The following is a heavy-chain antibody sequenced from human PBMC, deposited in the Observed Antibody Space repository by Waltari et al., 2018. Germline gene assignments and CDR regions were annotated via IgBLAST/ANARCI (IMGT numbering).Heavy chain of an antibody. CDR3: ARDYCDRTNCHGMDV. D-gene: IGHD3-22*01. Sequence: QVQLVESGGGVVQHGRSLRLSCAASEVTFSSYAMHWVRQAPGKGLQWVAVISYNERTIYFVASVKGRFTISRDNSKNMLYLQMNDLRPEDTAVYYCARDYCDRTNCHGMDVWGQGTTVTVSS. V-gene: IGHV3-30*04. CDR2: ISYNERTI. J-gene: IGHJ6*02. CDR1: EVTFSSYA.